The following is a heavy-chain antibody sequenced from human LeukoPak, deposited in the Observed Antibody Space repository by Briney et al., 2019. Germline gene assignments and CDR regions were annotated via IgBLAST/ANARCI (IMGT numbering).Heavy chain of an antibody. CDR2: IHHSGST. Sequence: SETLSLTCTVSGGSISGSHWSWIRQHPGKGLEWIGYIHHSGSTYYNPSLKSRVIISVDTSKNQFSLKLNSVTAADTAVYYCASYGSGSYRFDPWGQGTLVTVSS. CDR3: ASYGSGSYRFDP. D-gene: IGHD3-10*01. V-gene: IGHV4-31*03. CDR1: GGSISGSH. J-gene: IGHJ5*02.